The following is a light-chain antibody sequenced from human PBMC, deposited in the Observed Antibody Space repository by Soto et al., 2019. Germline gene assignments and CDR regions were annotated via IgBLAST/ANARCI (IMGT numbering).Light chain of an antibody. CDR3: QQYDNWRLS. CDR1: ESVGSN. J-gene: IGKJ4*01. CDR2: GAS. V-gene: IGKV3-15*01. Sequence: EVVMTQSPATLSVSPGERATLSCRASESVGSNLAWYQQKPGQAPRLLMYGASTRASGTPARFSGSESGTEFTLTISSLQSEDFAVYYCQQYDNWRLSVGGGTKVDSK.